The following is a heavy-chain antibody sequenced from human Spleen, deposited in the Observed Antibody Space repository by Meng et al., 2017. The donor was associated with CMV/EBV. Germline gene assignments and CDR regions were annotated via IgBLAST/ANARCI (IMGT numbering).Heavy chain of an antibody. J-gene: IGHJ4*02. Sequence: SGATFTSYCGHWVRQARGPRVEWMGMITPSDGSTTYAQKFHGRVTMTRHTTARTVYMELSSLNCEDTAVYFFARTGYRLGPKNYFDSWGQGTLVTVSS. V-gene: IGHV1-46*03. D-gene: IGHD1-26*01. CDR1: GATFTSYC. CDR3: ARTGYRLGPKNYFDS. CDR2: ITPSDGST.